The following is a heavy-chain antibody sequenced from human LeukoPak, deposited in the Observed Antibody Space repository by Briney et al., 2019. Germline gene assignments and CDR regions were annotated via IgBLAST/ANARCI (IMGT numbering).Heavy chain of an antibody. V-gene: IGHV3-53*01. J-gene: IGHJ4*02. CDR1: GFIVSNYY. CDR2: IFDGGGT. CDR3: ARDSSGPAF. D-gene: IGHD3-22*01. Sequence: GGSLRLSCAASGFIVSNYYMSWVRQAPGKELEWVSVIFDGGGTFYSDSVKGRFTVSRDYSKNTLYLQMNSLRADDTAVYYCARDSSGPAFWGQGTLVTVSS.